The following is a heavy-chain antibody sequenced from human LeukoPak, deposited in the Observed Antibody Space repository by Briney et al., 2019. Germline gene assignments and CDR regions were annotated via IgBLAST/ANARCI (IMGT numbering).Heavy chain of an antibody. V-gene: IGHV3-30*02. Sequence: PGGSRRLSCAASGFTFSSYGMHWVRQAPGKGLEWVAFIRYDGSNKYYADSVKGRFTISRDNSKNTLYLQMNSLRAEDTAVYYCAKGSRHQTYYFDYWGQGTLVTVSS. CDR2: IRYDGSNK. CDR3: AKGSRHQTYYFDY. D-gene: IGHD2-2*01. J-gene: IGHJ4*02. CDR1: GFTFSSYG.